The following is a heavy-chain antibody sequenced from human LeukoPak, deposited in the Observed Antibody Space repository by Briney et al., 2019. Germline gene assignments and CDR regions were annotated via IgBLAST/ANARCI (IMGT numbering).Heavy chain of an antibody. D-gene: IGHD2-15*01. CDR2: IKQDGSEK. CDR3: ARDPGYCSGGSCYFDY. V-gene: IGHV3-7*01. CDR1: GFTFSSYW. J-gene: IGHJ4*02. Sequence: GGTLRLSCAASGFTFSSYWMSWGRQAPGKGLERVANIKQDGSEKYYVDSVKGRFTISRDNAKNSLYLQMNSLRAEDTAVYYCARDPGYCSGGSCYFDYWGQGTLVTVSS.